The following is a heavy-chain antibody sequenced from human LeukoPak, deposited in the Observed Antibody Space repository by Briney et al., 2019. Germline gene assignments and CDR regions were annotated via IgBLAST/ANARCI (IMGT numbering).Heavy chain of an antibody. CDR3: ARVDSSLNWFDP. D-gene: IGHD6-19*01. V-gene: IGHV1-2*02. CDR2: INPNSGGT. J-gene: IGHJ5*02. Sequence: ASVKVSCKASGYTFTGYYMHWVRQAPGQGLEWMGWINPNSGGTNYAQKFQGRVTMTTDTSTSTAYMELRSLRSDDTAVYYCARVDSSLNWFDPWGQGTLVTVSS. CDR1: GYTFTGYY.